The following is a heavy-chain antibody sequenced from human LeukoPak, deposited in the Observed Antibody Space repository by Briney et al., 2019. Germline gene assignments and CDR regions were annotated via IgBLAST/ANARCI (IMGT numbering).Heavy chain of an antibody. Sequence: GASVKVSCKASGGTFSSYTISWVRQAPGQGLEWMGRIIPILGIANYAQKFQGRVTITVDKSTSTAYMELSSLRSEDTAVYYCARDVRSNLLGYWGQGTLVTVPS. D-gene: IGHD3-16*01. J-gene: IGHJ4*02. V-gene: IGHV1-69*04. CDR3: ARDVRSNLLGY. CDR2: IIPILGIA. CDR1: GGTFSSYT.